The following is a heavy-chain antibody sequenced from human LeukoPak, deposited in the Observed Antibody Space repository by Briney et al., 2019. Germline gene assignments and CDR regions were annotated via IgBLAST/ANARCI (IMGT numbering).Heavy chain of an antibody. CDR2: ISGSGGST. D-gene: IGHD3-22*01. Sequence: GGSLRLSCAASGFTFSSYAMSWVRPAPGKGLEWVSAISGSGGSTYYADSVKGRFTISRDNSKNTLYLQMNSLRAEDTAVYYCAKEQSYYDSSGYYHSFDYWGQGTLVTVSS. CDR1: GFTFSSYA. CDR3: AKEQSYYDSSGYYHSFDY. V-gene: IGHV3-23*01. J-gene: IGHJ4*02.